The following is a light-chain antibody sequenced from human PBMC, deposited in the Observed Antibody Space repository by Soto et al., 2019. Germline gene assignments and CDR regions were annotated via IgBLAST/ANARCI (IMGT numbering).Light chain of an antibody. CDR2: GAS. CDR3: HQYNNWPSWT. V-gene: IGKV3-15*01. Sequence: EIVMTQSPATLSVSPGERDTLSCRASQSVSSNLAWYQQKPGQAPRLLIYGASTRATGIPARFSGSGSGTEFTLTISSLQSEDFAVYYCHQYNNWPSWTFGQGTKVEIK. J-gene: IGKJ1*01. CDR1: QSVSSN.